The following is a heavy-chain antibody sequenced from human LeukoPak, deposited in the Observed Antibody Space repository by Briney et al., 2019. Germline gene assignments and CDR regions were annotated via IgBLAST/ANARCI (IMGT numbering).Heavy chain of an antibody. D-gene: IGHD2-2*01. J-gene: IGHJ4*02. CDR3: AKDRIGFYQPYDY. CDR1: GFAFSSHA. CDR2: ISGGGETT. Sequence: PGGSLRLSCAASGFAFSSHAMSWVRQAPGKGLEWVSAISGGGETTWYADSVKGRFIMSRDNSRNMLHLQMNSLRAEDTAVYYCAKDRIGFYQPYDYWGQGTLATVSS. V-gene: IGHV3-23*01.